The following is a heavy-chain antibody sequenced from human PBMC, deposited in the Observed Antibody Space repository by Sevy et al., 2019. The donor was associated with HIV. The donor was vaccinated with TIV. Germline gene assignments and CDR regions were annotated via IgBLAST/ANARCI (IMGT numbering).Heavy chain of an antibody. CDR3: TTVGFANWGSEAFDI. CDR1: GFTFSIIY. J-gene: IGHJ3*02. Sequence: GGSLRLSCAASGFTFSIIYMNWVRQSPGKGLEWVGRMKSKTDGGTTDYATPVKNRFTMSRDDSKNTLYLQMTSLKADVTAWYYCTTVGFANWGSEAFDIWGQGTMVTVSS. CDR2: MKSKTDGGTT. D-gene: IGHD3-16*01. V-gene: IGHV3-15*01.